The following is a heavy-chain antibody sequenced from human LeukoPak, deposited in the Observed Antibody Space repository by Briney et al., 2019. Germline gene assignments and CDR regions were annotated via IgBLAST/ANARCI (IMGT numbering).Heavy chain of an antibody. CDR3: ARGSGSGSRYWGGYYYYYYMDV. D-gene: IGHD3-10*01. J-gene: IGHJ6*03. V-gene: IGHV1-2*02. Sequence: PGASVKVSCKASGYTFTGHYIHWVRQAPGQGLEWMGWINPNSGGTKYAQKFQGRVTMTRDTSISTAYMELSRLRSDDTAVYYCARGSGSGSRYWGGYYYYYYMDVWGKGTTVTVSS. CDR2: INPNSGGT. CDR1: GYTFTGHY.